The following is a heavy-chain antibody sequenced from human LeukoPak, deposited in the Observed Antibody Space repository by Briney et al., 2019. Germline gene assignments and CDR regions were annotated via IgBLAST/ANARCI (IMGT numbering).Heavy chain of an antibody. CDR3: AKDITIVVVTRAFFDY. J-gene: IGHJ4*02. CDR2: ISGSGGST. Sequence: GGSLRLSCAASGFTFSSYAMSWVRQAPGKGLEWFSAISGSGGSTYYADSVKGRFTISRDNSKNTLYLQMNSLRAEDTAVYYCAKDITIVVVTRAFFDYWGQGTLVTVSS. D-gene: IGHD3-22*01. V-gene: IGHV3-23*01. CDR1: GFTFSSYA.